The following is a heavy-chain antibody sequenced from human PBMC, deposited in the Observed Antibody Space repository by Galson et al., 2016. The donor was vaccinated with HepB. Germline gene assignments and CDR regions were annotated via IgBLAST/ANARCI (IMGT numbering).Heavy chain of an antibody. CDR2: ISASSSTI. V-gene: IGHV3-48*01. D-gene: IGHD3-10*01. Sequence: SLRLSCAASGFRVSDYNMNWVRQAPGRGLEWVAYISASSSTIYYADSVKGRFTLSRDNANNSLSLQMNSLRAEDTAFYYCARPYTYYFGSGSYFDVLHYGMDVWGQGTTVTVSS. CDR1: GFRVSDYN. CDR3: ARPYTYYFGSGSYFDVLHYGMDV. J-gene: IGHJ6*02.